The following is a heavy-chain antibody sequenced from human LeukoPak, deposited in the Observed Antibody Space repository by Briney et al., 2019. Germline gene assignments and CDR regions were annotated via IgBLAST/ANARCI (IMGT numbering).Heavy chain of an antibody. CDR1: GFTLSSYA. V-gene: IGHV3-23*01. CDR3: AKDPTKYYYDSSGYHHFDY. Sequence: GGSLRLSCAASGFTLSSYAMSWVRQAPGKGLEWVSAISGSGGSTYYADSVKGRFTISRDNSKNTLYLQMNSLRAEDTAVYYCAKDPTKYYYDSSGYHHFDYWGQGTLVTVSS. J-gene: IGHJ4*02. D-gene: IGHD3-22*01. CDR2: ISGSGGST.